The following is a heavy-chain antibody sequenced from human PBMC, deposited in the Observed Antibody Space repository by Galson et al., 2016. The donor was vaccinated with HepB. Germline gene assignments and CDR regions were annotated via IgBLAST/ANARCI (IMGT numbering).Heavy chain of an antibody. D-gene: IGHD6-19*01. J-gene: IGHJ6*02. Sequence: SVKVSCKASGYSLTSYYMHWVRQAPGQGLEWMGIFTPSGRSTTYAQKFPGRVTMTRDTSTSTVYMEVSSLRFEDTAVYYCAREVWQVPSDYYYYGMDVWGQGTTVTVSS. CDR1: GYSLTSYY. CDR3: AREVWQVPSDYYYYGMDV. CDR2: FTPSGRST. V-gene: IGHV1-46*01.